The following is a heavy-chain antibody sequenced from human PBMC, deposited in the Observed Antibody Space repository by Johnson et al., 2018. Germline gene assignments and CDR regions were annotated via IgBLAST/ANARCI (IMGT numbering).Heavy chain of an antibody. J-gene: IGHJ3*02. D-gene: IGHD1-1*01. CDR3: ARAVTSTLAFGM. Sequence: VQLVESGGGLVQPGGSXRLSCGMRWVRQAPGKGLEWVANIKQDGSEKYDVDSVKGRFSISRDNAKNSLYLQMNSLRAEDTAVYYCARAVTSTLAFGMWGQGTRVTVSS. V-gene: IGHV3-7*01. CDR2: IKQDGSEK.